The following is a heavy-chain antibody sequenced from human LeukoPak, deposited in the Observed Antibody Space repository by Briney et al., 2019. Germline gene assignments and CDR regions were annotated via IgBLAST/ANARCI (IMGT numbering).Heavy chain of an antibody. CDR2: INTNTGNP. CDR1: GYTFTSYA. D-gene: IGHD3-10*01. Sequence: ASVKVSCKASGYTFTSYAMNWVRQAPGQGLEWMGWINTNTGNPTYAQGFTGRFVFSLDTSVSTAYLQWSSLKASDTAMYYCARALTSPQFGSPFDYWGQGTLVTVSS. J-gene: IGHJ4*02. V-gene: IGHV7-4-1*02. CDR3: ARALTSPQFGSPFDY.